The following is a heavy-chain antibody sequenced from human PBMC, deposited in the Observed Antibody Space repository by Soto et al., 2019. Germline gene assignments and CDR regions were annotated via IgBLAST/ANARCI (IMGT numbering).Heavy chain of an antibody. Sequence: QVQLQESGPGLVKPSQTLSLTCTVSGGSISSGGYYWSWIRQHPGKGLGWIGYIYYSGSTYYNPSLKSRVTISVDTSKNQFSLKLSSVTAADTAVYYCARESRSYYGSGSPLDYWGQGTLVTVSS. CDR3: ARESRSYYGSGSPLDY. D-gene: IGHD3-10*01. J-gene: IGHJ4*02. CDR1: GGSISSGGYY. CDR2: IYYSGST. V-gene: IGHV4-31*03.